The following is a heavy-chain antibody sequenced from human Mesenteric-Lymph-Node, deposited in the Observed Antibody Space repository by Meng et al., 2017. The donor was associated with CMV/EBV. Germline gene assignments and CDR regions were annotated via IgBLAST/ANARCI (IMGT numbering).Heavy chain of an antibody. Sequence: TVSGGSISSGGSYASWIRQHPGKGLEWIGYIYYSGSTYYNPSLKSRVTISVDTSKNQFSLKLSSVTAADTAVYYCASGSHDYGDYENWGQGTLVTVSS. CDR3: ASGSHDYGDYEN. CDR2: IYYSGST. CDR1: GGSISSGGSY. D-gene: IGHD4-17*01. V-gene: IGHV4-31*02. J-gene: IGHJ4*02.